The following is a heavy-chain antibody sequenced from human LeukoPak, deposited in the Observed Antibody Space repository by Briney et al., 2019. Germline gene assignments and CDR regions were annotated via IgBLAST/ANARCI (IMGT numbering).Heavy chain of an antibody. CDR2: ISSNGGST. Sequence: GGSLRLSCSASGFPFSTYAVHWVRQAPGKGLEYVSAISSNGGSTYYADSVKGRFTISRDNAKKSLFLQVSSLRGEDTAVYYCARDRGFSYGIDFWGQGTLVTVSS. D-gene: IGHD5-18*01. V-gene: IGHV3-64*04. CDR3: ARDRGFSYGIDF. CDR1: GFPFSTYA. J-gene: IGHJ4*02.